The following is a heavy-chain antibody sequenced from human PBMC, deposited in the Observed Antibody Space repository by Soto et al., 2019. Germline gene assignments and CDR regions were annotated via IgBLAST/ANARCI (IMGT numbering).Heavy chain of an antibody. J-gene: IGHJ4*02. V-gene: IGHV3-11*06. CDR2: ISTTGSFT. Sequence: QVQLVESGGGLVKPGGSLRLSCAASGFTFSDYYMSWIRQAPGKGLEWVSYISTTGSFTNYADSLKGRFTISRDNAKNSLYLQMHSLRADDKAVYYCARAKWELDYWGQGTLVTVSS. CDR1: GFTFSDYY. D-gene: IGHD1-26*01. CDR3: ARAKWELDY.